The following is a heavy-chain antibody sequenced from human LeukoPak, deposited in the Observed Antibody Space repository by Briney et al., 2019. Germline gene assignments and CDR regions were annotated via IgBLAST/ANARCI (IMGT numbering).Heavy chain of an antibody. V-gene: IGHV3-21*01. J-gene: IGHJ4*02. D-gene: IGHD2-15*01. CDR2: ISSSSSYI. Sequence: SISSSSSYIYYADSVKGRFTISRDNAKNSLYLQMNSLRAEDTAVYYCAREQDTGQGYYFDYWGQGTLVTVSS. CDR3: AREQDTGQGYYFDY.